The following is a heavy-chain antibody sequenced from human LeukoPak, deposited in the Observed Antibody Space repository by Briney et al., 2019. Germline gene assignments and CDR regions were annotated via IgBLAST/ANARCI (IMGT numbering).Heavy chain of an antibody. V-gene: IGHV4-34*01. J-gene: IGHJ6*03. CDR1: GGSFSGYY. CDR3: AGSRGSGSFYYYYYYMDV. CDR2: INHSGST. D-gene: IGHD3-10*01. Sequence: SETLSLTCAVYGGSFSGYYWSWLRQPPGKGLEWIGEINHSGSTNYNPSLKSRVTISVDNSKNQFSLKLSSVTAAETAVYYCAGSRGSGSFYYYYYYMDVWGKGTTVTISS.